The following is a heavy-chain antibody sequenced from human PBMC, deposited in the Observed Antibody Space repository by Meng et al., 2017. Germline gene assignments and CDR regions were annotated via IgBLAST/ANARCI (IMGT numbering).Heavy chain of an antibody. Sequence: QVQLQQWGAGLLKPSGTLSLTCAVYGGSFSGYYWSWIRQPPGKGLEWIGEINHSGSTNYNPSLKSRVTMSVDTSKNQFSLKLSSVTAADTAVYYCARGRGYSYGYRGGAFDIWGQGTMVTVSS. J-gene: IGHJ3*02. V-gene: IGHV4-34*01. CDR2: INHSGST. D-gene: IGHD5-18*01. CDR1: GGSFSGYY. CDR3: ARGRGYSYGYRGGAFDI.